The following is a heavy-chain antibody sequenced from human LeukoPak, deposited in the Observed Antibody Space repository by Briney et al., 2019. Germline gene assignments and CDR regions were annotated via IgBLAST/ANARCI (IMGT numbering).Heavy chain of an antibody. CDR2: IYHSGST. Sequence: PSETLSLTCAVSGYSISSGYYWGWIRQPPGKGLEWIGSIYHSGSTHYNPSLKGRVTISVDTSKNQFSLKLSSVNAADTAVFYCARHSTTSIRWYAYYFDYWGQGTLVTVSS. CDR1: GYSISSGYY. V-gene: IGHV4-38-2*01. CDR3: ARHSTTSIRWYAYYFDY. D-gene: IGHD4-23*01. J-gene: IGHJ4*02.